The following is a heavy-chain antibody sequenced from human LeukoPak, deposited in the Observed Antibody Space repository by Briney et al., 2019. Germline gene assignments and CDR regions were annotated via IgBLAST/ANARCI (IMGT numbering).Heavy chain of an antibody. CDR1: GFTFKNYG. D-gene: IGHD1-26*01. CDR2: TWYDGSNK. V-gene: IGHV3-33*01. Sequence: PGGSLRLSCAASGFTFKNYGMHWVRQAPGKGLEWVAMTWYDGSNKYYADSVKGRFTISRDNSKNTVSLQMNSLRVEDTGVYYCARGRSGGANTLAPWGQGTLAIVSS. CDR3: ARGRSGGANTLAP. J-gene: IGHJ5*02.